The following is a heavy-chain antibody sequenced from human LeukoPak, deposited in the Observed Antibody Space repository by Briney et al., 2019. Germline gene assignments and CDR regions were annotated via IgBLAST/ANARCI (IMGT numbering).Heavy chain of an antibody. CDR1: GGSISSGGYS. V-gene: IGHV4-30-2*01. CDR2: IYHSGST. Sequence: PSQTLSLTCAVSGGSISSGGYSWSWIWQPPGKGLEWIGYIYHSGSTYYNPSLKSRVTISVDRSKNQFSLKLSSVTAADTAVYYCARVALYYDFWSGETTRYYFDYWGQGTLVTVSS. D-gene: IGHD3-3*01. CDR3: ARVALYYDFWSGETTRYYFDY. J-gene: IGHJ4*02.